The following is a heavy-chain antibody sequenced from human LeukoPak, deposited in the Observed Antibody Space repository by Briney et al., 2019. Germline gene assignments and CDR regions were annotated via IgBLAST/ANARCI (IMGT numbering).Heavy chain of an antibody. V-gene: IGHV4-39*07. J-gene: IGHJ4*02. Sequence: SETLSLTCTVSGGSISSGGYYWSWIRQPPGKGLEWIGEINHSGSTNYNPSLKSRVTISADTSKNQFSLKLSSVTAADTAVYYCARGGHGFASGSYYAYPRPIDYWGQGTLVTVSS. CDR1: GGSISSGGYY. D-gene: IGHD1-26*01. CDR2: INHSGST. CDR3: ARGGHGFASGSYYAYPRPIDY.